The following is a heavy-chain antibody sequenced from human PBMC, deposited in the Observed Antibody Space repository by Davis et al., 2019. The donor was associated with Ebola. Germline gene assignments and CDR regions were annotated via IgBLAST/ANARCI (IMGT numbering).Heavy chain of an antibody. J-gene: IGHJ6*03. Sequence: PGGSLRLSCAASGFSFSSYAMSWVRQAPGKGLEWVSSIRGSGGSPYYADSVKGRFTISRDNSKYTLFLQMNSLRADDTAVYYCARYDFWSGSLVYPSYFYMDVWGKGTTVTVSS. V-gene: IGHV3-23*01. CDR2: IRGSGGSP. CDR1: GFSFSSYA. CDR3: ARYDFWSGSLVYPSYFYMDV. D-gene: IGHD3-3*01.